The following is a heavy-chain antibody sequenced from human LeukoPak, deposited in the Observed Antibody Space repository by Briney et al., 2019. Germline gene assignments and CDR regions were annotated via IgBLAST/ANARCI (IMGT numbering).Heavy chain of an antibody. CDR1: GFTFSSYA. D-gene: IGHD2-2*01. Sequence: GGSLRLSCAASGFTFSSYAMHWVRQAPGKGLEWVAVISYDGSNKHHADSVKGRFTISRDNSKNTLYLQMNSLRAEDTAVYYCARDPYYQLQRGYFDYWGQGTLVTVSS. J-gene: IGHJ4*02. CDR2: ISYDGSNK. V-gene: IGHV3-30-3*01. CDR3: ARDPYYQLQRGYFDY.